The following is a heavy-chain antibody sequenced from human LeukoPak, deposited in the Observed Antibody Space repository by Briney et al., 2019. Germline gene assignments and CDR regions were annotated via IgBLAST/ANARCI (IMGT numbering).Heavy chain of an antibody. V-gene: IGHV4-39*01. Sequence: SETLSLTCTVSGGSISSSSYYWGWIRQPPGKGLGWIGSIYYSGSTYYNPSLKSRVTISVDTSKNQFSLKLSSVTAADTAVCYCARHLGGYSSGSDYWGQGTLVTVSS. CDR1: GGSISSSSYY. CDR3: ARHLGGYSSGSDY. D-gene: IGHD6-19*01. J-gene: IGHJ4*02. CDR2: IYYSGST.